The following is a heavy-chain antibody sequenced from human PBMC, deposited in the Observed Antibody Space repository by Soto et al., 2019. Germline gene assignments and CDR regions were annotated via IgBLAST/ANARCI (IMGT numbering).Heavy chain of an antibody. CDR1: GFAFSSYG. D-gene: IGHD2-21*02. V-gene: IGHV3-30*02. CDR3: AILPNCVGDCDFDY. CDR2: GRFDAINK. Sequence: QVQLVESGGGVVQPGGSLRLSCATSGFAFSSYGMHWVRQAPGKGLEWVAVGRFDAINKYYADSVKGRFTISRDNSKSMVYLQMNSLRPDDTAVYYCAILPNCVGDCDFDYWGQGTLVSVSS. J-gene: IGHJ4*02.